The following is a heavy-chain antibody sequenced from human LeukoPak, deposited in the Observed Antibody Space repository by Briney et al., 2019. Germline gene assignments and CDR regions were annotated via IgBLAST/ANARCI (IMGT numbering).Heavy chain of an antibody. CDR1: GFTFSSYS. V-gene: IGHV3-21*01. CDR2: ISTSSSYI. J-gene: IGHJ4*02. Sequence: GGSLRLSCAASGFTFSSYSMNWVRQAPGKGLEWVSSISTSSSYIYYADSVKGRFTISRDNAKSSLYLQMNSLRAEDTAVYYCARGSDNYGGYVDYWGQGTLVTVSS. D-gene: IGHD2-21*01. CDR3: ARGSDNYGGYVDY.